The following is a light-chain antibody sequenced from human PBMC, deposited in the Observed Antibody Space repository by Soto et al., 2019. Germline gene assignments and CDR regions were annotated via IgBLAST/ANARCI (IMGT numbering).Light chain of an antibody. CDR1: QSVSSD. CDR2: GAS. J-gene: IGKJ1*01. V-gene: IGKV3-20*01. CDR3: QQYGSSRM. Sequence: EIVLTQSPGTLSLSPGEKATHSCRASQSVSSDLAWYQQKPGQAPRLLIFGASTRATGVPDRFSGSGSETEFTLTISRLEPEDFAVYYCQQYGSSRMFGQGTKVDIK.